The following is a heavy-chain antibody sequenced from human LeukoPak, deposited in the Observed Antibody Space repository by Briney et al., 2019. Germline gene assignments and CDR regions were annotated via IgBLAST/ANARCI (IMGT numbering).Heavy chain of an antibody. D-gene: IGHD6-13*01. CDR2: ISAYNGNT. Sequence: ASMTLSCKASGYTFTSYGISWVRQADGHGLEWMGWISAYNGNTNYAQKLQGRYTMTTDTSTSTAYMELRSLRSDDTAVYYCARTGGVAAPRYNWGQGTLVTVSS. CDR3: ARTGGVAAPRYN. V-gene: IGHV1-18*01. J-gene: IGHJ4*02. CDR1: GYTFTSYG.